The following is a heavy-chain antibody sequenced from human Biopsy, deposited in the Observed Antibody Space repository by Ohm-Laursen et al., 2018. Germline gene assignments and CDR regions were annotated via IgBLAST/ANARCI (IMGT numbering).Heavy chain of an antibody. Sequence: ASVKVSCKVSGGPSSNYAFSWVRQAPGQGLEWVGRIVPILGHLNYAQRFQGRVSITADKSTTTAYMELSNLKSEDTAVYYCATPFQYYDSWGGYPPFDHWGQGTLVTVSS. CDR3: ATPFQYYDSWGGYPPFDH. D-gene: IGHD3-3*01. V-gene: IGHV1-69*04. CDR2: IVPILGHL. CDR1: GGPSSNYA. J-gene: IGHJ4*02.